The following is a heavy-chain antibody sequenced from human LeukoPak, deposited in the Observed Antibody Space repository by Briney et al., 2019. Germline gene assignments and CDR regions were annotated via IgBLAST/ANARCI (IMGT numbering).Heavy chain of an antibody. CDR3: ARGPNSSSWYRGDY. CDR1: GFTFSSYS. Sequence: GGSLRLSCAASGFTFSSYSMNWVRQAPGKGLEWVSSISSSSSYIYYADSVKGRFTISRDNAKNSLYLQMNSLRAEDTAVYYCARGPNSSSWYRGDYWGQGTLVTVSS. D-gene: IGHD6-13*01. J-gene: IGHJ4*02. V-gene: IGHV3-21*04. CDR2: ISSSSSYI.